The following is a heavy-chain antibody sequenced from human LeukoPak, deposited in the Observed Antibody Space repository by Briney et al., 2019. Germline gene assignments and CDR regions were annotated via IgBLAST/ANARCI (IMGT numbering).Heavy chain of an antibody. CDR2: IYSGGST. CDR1: GFTVSRNY. CDR3: ARLEVAVGSEYFHH. Sequence: PGGSLRLSCAASGFTVSRNYMSWVRQAPGKGLEWVSVIYSGGSTYYADSVKGRFTISRDNSKNTLYLQMNSLRAEDTAVYYCARLEVAVGSEYFHHWGQGTLVTVSS. D-gene: IGHD6-19*01. J-gene: IGHJ1*01. V-gene: IGHV3-53*01.